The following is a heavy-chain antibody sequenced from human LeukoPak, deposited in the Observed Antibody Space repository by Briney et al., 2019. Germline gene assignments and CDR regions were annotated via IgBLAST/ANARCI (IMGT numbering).Heavy chain of an antibody. J-gene: IGHJ6*02. CDR2: ISAYNGNT. Sequence: GASVKVSCEASGYTFSSYNINWVRQAPGQGLEWMGWISAYNGNTKYADNFQGRVTMTTDTSTSTGYMELRSLRSDDTALYYCARSLYCSDGSCRGDVWGQGTTVTVSS. V-gene: IGHV1-18*01. CDR3: ARSLYCSDGSCRGDV. CDR1: GYTFSSYN. D-gene: IGHD2-15*01.